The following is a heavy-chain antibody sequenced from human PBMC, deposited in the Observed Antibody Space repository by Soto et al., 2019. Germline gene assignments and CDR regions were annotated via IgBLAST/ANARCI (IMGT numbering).Heavy chain of an antibody. Sequence: ALVKVSCKASGYAFTSYYMHWVRQAPGQGLEWMGIINPSGGSTSYAQKFQGRVTMTRDTSTSTVYMELSSLRSEDTAVYYCARDLTSRFDYWGQGTLVTVSS. V-gene: IGHV1-46*01. D-gene: IGHD2-2*01. J-gene: IGHJ4*02. CDR3: ARDLTSRFDY. CDR1: GYAFTSYY. CDR2: INPSGGST.